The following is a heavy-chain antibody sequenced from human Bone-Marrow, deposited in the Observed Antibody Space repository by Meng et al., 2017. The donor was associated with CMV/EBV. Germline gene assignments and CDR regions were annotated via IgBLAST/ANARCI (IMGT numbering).Heavy chain of an antibody. Sequence: SAKVSCKASGGTFSSYAISWVRQAPGQGLEWMGGIIPILGMANYAQKVQGRVTITADKSPSTACMELRSLRSEDTAVYLCARGVAAGRHWFDPWGQGTLVTVSS. CDR2: IIPILGMA. D-gene: IGHD6-13*01. CDR1: GGTFSSYA. V-gene: IGHV1-69*10. CDR3: ARGVAAGRHWFDP. J-gene: IGHJ5*02.